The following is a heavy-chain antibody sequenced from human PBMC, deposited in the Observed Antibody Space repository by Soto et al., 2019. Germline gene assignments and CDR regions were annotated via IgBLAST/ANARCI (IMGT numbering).Heavy chain of an antibody. CDR3: ARSGLALPYSASHWFDP. CDR2: IIPIFGTT. CDR1: GGTFSSYA. V-gene: IGHV1-69*13. D-gene: IGHD3-22*01. Sequence: SVKVSCKASGGTFSSYAISWVRQAPGQGLEWMGGIIPIFGTTNYAQKFQGRVTITADESTSTAYMELSSLRSEDTAVYYCARSGLALPYSASHWFDPWGHGTLVTVSS. J-gene: IGHJ5*02.